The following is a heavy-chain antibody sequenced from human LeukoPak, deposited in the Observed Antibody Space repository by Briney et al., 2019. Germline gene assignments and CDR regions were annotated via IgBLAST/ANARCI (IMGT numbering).Heavy chain of an antibody. V-gene: IGHV4-59*01. Sequence: SETLSLTCTVSGGSLSSYYWSWIRQPPGEGLEWIGYIYYSGSTNYNPSLKSRVTISVDTSKNQFSLKLSSVTAADTAVYYCALGGTSSSVAFDIWGQGTMVTVSS. J-gene: IGHJ3*02. D-gene: IGHD2-2*01. CDR3: ALGGTSSSVAFDI. CDR1: GGSLSSYY. CDR2: IYYSGST.